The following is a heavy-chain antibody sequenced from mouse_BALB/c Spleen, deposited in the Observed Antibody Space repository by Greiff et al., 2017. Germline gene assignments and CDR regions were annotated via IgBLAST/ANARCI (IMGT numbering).Heavy chain of an antibody. CDR1: GFTFSDYY. Sequence: EVKLVESGGGLVKPGGSLKLSCAASGFTFSDYYMYWVRQTPEKRLEWVATISDGGSYTYYPDSVKGRFTISRDNAKNNLYLQMSSLKSEDTAMYYCARVYYGYDYYAMDYWGQGTSVTVSS. J-gene: IGHJ4*01. V-gene: IGHV5-4*02. CDR2: ISDGGSYT. D-gene: IGHD2-2*01. CDR3: ARVYYGYDYYAMDY.